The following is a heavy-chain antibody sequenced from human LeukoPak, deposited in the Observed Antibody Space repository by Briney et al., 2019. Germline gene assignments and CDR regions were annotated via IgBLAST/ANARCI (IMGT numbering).Heavy chain of an antibody. CDR3: ARDFTRTYSFDY. Sequence: PGGSLRLSCAASGFTFSSYSMNWVRQAPGKGLEWVSSISSSSSYIYYADSVKGRFTISRDNAKNSLYLQTNSLRAEDTAVYYCARDFTRTYSFDYWGQGTLVTVSS. J-gene: IGHJ4*02. CDR2: ISSSSSYI. D-gene: IGHD2-2*01. CDR1: GFTFSSYS. V-gene: IGHV3-21*01.